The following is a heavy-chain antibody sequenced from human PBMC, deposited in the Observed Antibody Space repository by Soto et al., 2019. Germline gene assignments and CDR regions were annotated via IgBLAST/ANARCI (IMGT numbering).Heavy chain of an antibody. CDR2: VRDDADDA. Sequence: GGSLRLSCAASGFTLSNYGMHWVRQAPGKGLEWVAVVRDDADDAYYADSVKGRFTISRDNSKNTLYLQMSSLRAEDTAVYYCARPYSSNSNWFDPWGQGTLVTVSS. CDR3: ARPYSSNSNWFDP. CDR1: GFTLSNYG. D-gene: IGHD6-19*01. J-gene: IGHJ5*02. V-gene: IGHV3-33*01.